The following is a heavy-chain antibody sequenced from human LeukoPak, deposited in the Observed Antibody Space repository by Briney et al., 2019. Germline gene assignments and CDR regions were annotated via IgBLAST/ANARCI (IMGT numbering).Heavy chain of an antibody. Sequence: GGSLRLSCAASGFTFSSYAMHRVRQAPGKGLEWVAVISYDGGNKYYADSVKGRFTISRDNSKNTLYLQMNSLRAEDTAVYYCARESGEYGMDVWGQGTTVTVSS. J-gene: IGHJ6*02. V-gene: IGHV3-30*04. CDR2: ISYDGGNK. D-gene: IGHD1-26*01. CDR3: ARESGEYGMDV. CDR1: GFTFSSYA.